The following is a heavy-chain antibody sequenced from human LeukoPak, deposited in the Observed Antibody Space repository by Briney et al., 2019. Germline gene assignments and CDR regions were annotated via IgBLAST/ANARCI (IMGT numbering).Heavy chain of an antibody. Sequence: GGSLRLSCAASAFTVSSTYMSWVRQAPGKGLEWVSVIYSGDSTYYADSVKGRFTISRDNSKNTLYLQMNSLRAEDTAVYYCAREGSSGRSDALDIWGQGTMVTVSS. CDR2: IYSGDST. J-gene: IGHJ3*02. V-gene: IGHV3-66*02. CDR3: AREGSSGRSDALDI. D-gene: IGHD3-22*01. CDR1: AFTVSSTY.